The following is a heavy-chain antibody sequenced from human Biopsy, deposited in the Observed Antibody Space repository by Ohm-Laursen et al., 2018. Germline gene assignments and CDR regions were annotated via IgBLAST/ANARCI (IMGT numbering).Heavy chain of an antibody. D-gene: IGHD2/OR15-2a*01. V-gene: IGHV4-59*01. CDR1: GGSISSDW. CDR2: VYYSGTT. J-gene: IGHJ6*02. Sequence: SETLSFTCTVSGGSISSDWWSWIRQTPGKGLEWIGYVYYSGTTTYNPSLRSRVTISVDTSMNQISLRLQSVTAADTAIYYCTRATNSTGWPYYYFYGMDIWGQGTTVTVSS. CDR3: TRATNSTGWPYYYFYGMDI.